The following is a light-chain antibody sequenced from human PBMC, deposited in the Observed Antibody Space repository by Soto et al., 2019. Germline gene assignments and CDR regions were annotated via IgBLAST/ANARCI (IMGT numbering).Light chain of an antibody. CDR3: ISYTSSSPDV. CDR1: SSDVGGYNY. V-gene: IGLV2-14*01. Sequence: QSVLTQPASVSGSPGQSITISCTGTSSDVGGYNYVSWYQHHPGKAPKLMIYEVSNRPSGVSHRFSGSKSGNTASLTISGLQAEDEADYYFISYTSSSPDVLGSGT. CDR2: EVS. J-gene: IGLJ1*01.